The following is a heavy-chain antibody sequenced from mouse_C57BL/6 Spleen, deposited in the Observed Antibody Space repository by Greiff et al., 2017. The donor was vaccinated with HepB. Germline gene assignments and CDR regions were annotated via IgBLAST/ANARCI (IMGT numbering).Heavy chain of an antibody. J-gene: IGHJ3*01. D-gene: IGHD2-3*01. V-gene: IGHV1-18*01. CDR1: GYTFTDYN. CDR3: ARGDDSYRFAY. CDR2: INPNNGGT. Sequence: VQLQQSGPELVKPGASVKISCKASGYTFTDYNMDWVKQSHGKSLEWIGDINPNNGGTNYNQKFKGKATLTVDKSSSTAYMELRSLTSEDTAVYYCARGDDSYRFAYWGQGTPVTVSA.